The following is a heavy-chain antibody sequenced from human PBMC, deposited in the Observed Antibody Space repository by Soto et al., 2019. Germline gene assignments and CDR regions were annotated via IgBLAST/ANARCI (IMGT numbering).Heavy chain of an antibody. V-gene: IGHV2-5*02. CDR2: IYWDDDK. Sequence: QITLKESGPTLVKPTQTLTLTCTFSGFSLSSTRMAVGWIRQPPVKALEWLALIYWDDDKRYSPFLKSRLTISKDTSKNQVVLTMCNMDLVYTASYYCAHIVVGGLGYYFDYWGQGTLVPVSS. D-gene: IGHD6-19*01. J-gene: IGHJ4*02. CDR3: AHIVVGGLGYYFDY. CDR1: GFSLSSTRMA.